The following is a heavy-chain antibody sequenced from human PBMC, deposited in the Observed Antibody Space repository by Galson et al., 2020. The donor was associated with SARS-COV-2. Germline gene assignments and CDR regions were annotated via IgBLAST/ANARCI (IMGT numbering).Heavy chain of an antibody. Sequence: TGGSLRLSCAASGFTLSTYWMYWVRQAPGKGLVWVSRVNTDGSATTYADSVRGRFTISRDNAKNTLYLQMNSLRVEDTAVYYCARSADYYDSSGYYNRYFDYWGQGTLVTVSS. CDR1: GFTLSTYW. J-gene: IGHJ4*02. CDR2: VNTDGSAT. D-gene: IGHD3-22*01. CDR3: ARSADYYDSSGYYNRYFDY. V-gene: IGHV3-74*03.